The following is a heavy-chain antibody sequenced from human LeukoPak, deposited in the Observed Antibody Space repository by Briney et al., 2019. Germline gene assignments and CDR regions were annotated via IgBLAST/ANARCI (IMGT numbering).Heavy chain of an antibody. J-gene: IGHJ4*02. D-gene: IGHD3-3*01. V-gene: IGHV4-34*01. CDR2: INHSGST. CDR3: ARGPAAIFGVVIIPIDY. CDR1: GGSISSYY. Sequence: SETLSLTCTVSGGSISSYYWSWIRQPPGKGLEWIGEINHSGSTNYNPSLKSRVTISVDTSKNQFSLKLSSVTAADTAVYYCARGPAAIFGVVIIPIDYWGQGTLVTVSS.